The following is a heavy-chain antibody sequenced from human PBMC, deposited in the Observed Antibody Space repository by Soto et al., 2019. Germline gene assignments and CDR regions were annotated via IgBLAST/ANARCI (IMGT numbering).Heavy chain of an antibody. CDR2: IYYSGST. CDR3: ARDIGGITIPYGMDV. Sequence: QVQLQESGPGLVKPSQTLSLTCTVSGGSISSGGYYWSWIRQHPGKGLEWIGYIYYSGSTYYNPSLKGRVTISVDTSKNQFSLKLSSVTAADTAVYYCARDIGGITIPYGMDVWGQGTTVTVSS. D-gene: IGHD3-10*01. CDR1: GGSISSGGYY. V-gene: IGHV4-31*03. J-gene: IGHJ6*02.